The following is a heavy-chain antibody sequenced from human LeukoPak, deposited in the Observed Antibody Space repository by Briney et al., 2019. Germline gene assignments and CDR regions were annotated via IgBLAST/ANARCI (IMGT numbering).Heavy chain of an antibody. J-gene: IGHJ3*02. D-gene: IGHD3-22*01. CDR1: GDSISSYY. V-gene: IGHV4-59*08. Sequence: PSETLSLTCTVSGDSISSYYWSWIRQPPGKGLEWIGYIDYSGSTKHNPSLKSPVTISVETSKNHFSLKLSSVTAADTAVYYCARHKNYYDSSGYYYPYAFDIWGQGTMVTVSS. CDR2: IDYSGST. CDR3: ARHKNYYDSSGYYYPYAFDI.